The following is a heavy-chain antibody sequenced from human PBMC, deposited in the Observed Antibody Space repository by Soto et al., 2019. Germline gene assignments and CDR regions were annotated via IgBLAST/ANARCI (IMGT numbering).Heavy chain of an antibody. CDR3: ASQPVVRTQFDP. J-gene: IGHJ5*02. V-gene: IGHV4-34*01. D-gene: IGHD1-1*01. CDR2: INHSGST. Sequence: SETLSLTCAVYGGSFSGYYWSWIRQPPGKGLEWIGEINHSGSTNYNPSLKSRVTISVDTSKNQFSLKLSSVTAADTAVYYCASQPVVRTQFDPWGQGTLVTVSS. CDR1: GGSFSGYY.